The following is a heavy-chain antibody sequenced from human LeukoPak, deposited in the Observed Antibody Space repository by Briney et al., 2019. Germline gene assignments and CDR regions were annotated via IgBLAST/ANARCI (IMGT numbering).Heavy chain of an antibody. V-gene: IGHV1-46*01. J-gene: IGHJ6*02. Sequence: ASVKVSCKASGNTFTTYYMHWVRQAPGKGLEWMGIINPSGGSTSYAQKFQGRVTMTRDTSTNTVYMELSSLRSEDTAVYYCASRFQEGYYYYGMDVWGQGTTVTVSS. CDR1: GNTFTTYY. CDR3: ASRFQEGYYYYGMDV. CDR2: INPSGGST.